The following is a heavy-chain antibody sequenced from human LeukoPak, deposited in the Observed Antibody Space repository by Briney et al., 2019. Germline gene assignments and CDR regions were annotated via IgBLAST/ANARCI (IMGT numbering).Heavy chain of an antibody. D-gene: IGHD4-17*01. CDR2: INHSGST. J-gene: IGHJ4*02. V-gene: IGHV4-34*01. Sequence: SETLSLTCSVSGGSISGSYWNWIRQPPGKGLEWIGEINHSGSTNYNPSLKSRVTISVDTSKNQFSLKLSSVTAADTAVYYCARTTVTNTKFDYWGQGTLVTVSS. CDR3: ARTTVTNTKFDY. CDR1: GGSISGSY.